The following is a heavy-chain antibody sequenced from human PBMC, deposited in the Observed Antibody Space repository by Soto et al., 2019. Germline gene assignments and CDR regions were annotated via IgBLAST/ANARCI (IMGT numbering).Heavy chain of an antibody. Sequence: GGSLRLSCAASGFTFSSYSMNWVRQAPGKGLEWVSYISSSSSTIYYADSVKGRFTISRDNAKNSLYLQMNSLRDEDTAVYYCARGVMDYGDYFDNWFDPWGQGTLVTVSS. J-gene: IGHJ5*02. CDR2: ISSSSSTI. D-gene: IGHD4-17*01. CDR3: ARGVMDYGDYFDNWFDP. V-gene: IGHV3-48*02. CDR1: GFTFSSYS.